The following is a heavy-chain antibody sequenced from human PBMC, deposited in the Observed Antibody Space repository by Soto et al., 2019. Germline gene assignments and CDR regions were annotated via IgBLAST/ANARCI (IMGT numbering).Heavy chain of an antibody. Sequence: EVHLVESGGGLVKPGRSLRLSCIGSGFTFGDYDMSWFRQAPGKGLEWVGIIRSRAYVGTTEYAASVKGRFTVSRDDSISIAYLQMNSLKTEDTAVYYCSRGEDDYGSPLMDVWGQGTTVTVSS. D-gene: IGHD3-22*01. CDR2: IRSRAYVGTT. CDR1: GFTFGDYD. CDR3: SRGEDDYGSPLMDV. V-gene: IGHV3-49*05. J-gene: IGHJ6*02.